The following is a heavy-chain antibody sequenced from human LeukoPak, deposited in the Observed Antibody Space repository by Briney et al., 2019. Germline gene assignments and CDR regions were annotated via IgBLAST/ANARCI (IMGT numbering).Heavy chain of an antibody. D-gene: IGHD4-23*01. CDR1: GYTFSSYT. Sequence: SVKVSCKASGYTFSSYTITWVRQAPGQGLEWMGRIIPTFGTANYAQRFQGRVTITADKSTSTAYMELSSLRSEDTAVYYCAREAVAYTSYYFDYWGQGTLVT. V-gene: IGHV1-69*08. CDR2: IIPTFGTA. CDR3: AREAVAYTSYYFDY. J-gene: IGHJ4*02.